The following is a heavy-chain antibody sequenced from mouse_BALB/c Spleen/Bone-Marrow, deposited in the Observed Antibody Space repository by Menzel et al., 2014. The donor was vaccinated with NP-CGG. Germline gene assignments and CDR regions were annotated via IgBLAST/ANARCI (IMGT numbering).Heavy chain of an antibody. V-gene: IGHV5-17*02. CDR1: GFTFSSFG. CDR3: ARSDGNYDYAMDY. Sequence: EVKLVESGGGLVQPGGSRKLSCAASGFTFSSFGMHWVRQAPEKGLEWVAYISSGSSTIYYADTEKGRFTISRDNPKNTLFLQMTSLRSEDTAMYYCARSDGNYDYAMDYWGQGTSVTVSS. D-gene: IGHD2-1*01. J-gene: IGHJ4*01. CDR2: ISSGSSTI.